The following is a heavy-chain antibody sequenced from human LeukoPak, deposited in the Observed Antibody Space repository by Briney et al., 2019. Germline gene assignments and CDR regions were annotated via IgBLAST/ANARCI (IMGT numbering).Heavy chain of an antibody. CDR1: GFTFSDYY. CDR3: ARSGPLGSYYYGMDV. D-gene: IGHD1-26*01. V-gene: IGHV3-11*01. CDR2: ISSSGSTI. Sequence: GGSLRLSCAASGFTFSDYYMSWIRQAPGKGLEWVSYISSSGSTIYYADSVKGRFTISRDNAKNSLYLQMNSLRTEETAVYYCARSGPLGSYYYGMDVWGQGTTVSVSS. J-gene: IGHJ6*02.